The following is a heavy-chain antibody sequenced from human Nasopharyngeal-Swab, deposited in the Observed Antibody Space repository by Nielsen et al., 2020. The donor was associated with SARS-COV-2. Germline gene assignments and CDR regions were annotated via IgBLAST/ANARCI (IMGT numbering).Heavy chain of an antibody. CDR1: GYSFTNYW. J-gene: IGHJ6*02. V-gene: IGHV5-51*01. D-gene: IGHD2-15*01. CDR2: INPGDSET. Sequence: GESLKISCKGSGYSFTNYWIGWVRQMPGKGLEWMGIINPGDSETRYSPSFEGQVTISVDKSISTAYLQWSSLKASDTAMYYCARVQGYCTGVSCYSVFYYFAMDVWGQGTTVTVSS. CDR3: ARVQGYCTGVSCYSVFYYFAMDV.